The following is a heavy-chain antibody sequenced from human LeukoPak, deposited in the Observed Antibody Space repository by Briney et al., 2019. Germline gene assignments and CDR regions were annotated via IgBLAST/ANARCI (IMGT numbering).Heavy chain of an antibody. J-gene: IGHJ3*02. CDR3: ARDTFFRPRGAFDI. V-gene: IGHV3-30*04. CDR1: GFTFSSYA. CDR2: ISYDGSNK. D-gene: IGHD2/OR15-2a*01. Sequence: GRSLRLSCAASGFTFSSYAMHWVRQAPGKGLEWVAVISYDGSNKYYADSVKGRFTISRDNSKNTLYLQMNSLRAEDTAVYYCARDTFFRPRGAFDIWGQGTMVTVSS.